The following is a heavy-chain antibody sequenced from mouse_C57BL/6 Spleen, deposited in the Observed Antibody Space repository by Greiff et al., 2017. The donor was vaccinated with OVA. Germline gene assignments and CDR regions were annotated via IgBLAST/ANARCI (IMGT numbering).Heavy chain of an antibody. V-gene: IGHV1-4*01. D-gene: IGHD1-1*01. J-gene: IGHJ2*01. CDR2: INPSSGYT. CDR3: AREAYYYGSSYVYFDY. Sequence: LVESGAELARPGASVKMSCKASGYTFTSYTMHWVKQRPGQGLEWIGYINPSSGYTKYNQKFKDKATLTADKSSSTAYMQLSSLTSEDSAVYYCAREAYYYGSSYVYFDYWGQGTTLTVSS. CDR1: GYTFTSYT.